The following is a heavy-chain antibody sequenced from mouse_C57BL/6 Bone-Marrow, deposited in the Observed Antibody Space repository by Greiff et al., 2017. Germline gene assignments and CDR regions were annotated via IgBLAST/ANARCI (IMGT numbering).Heavy chain of an antibody. D-gene: IGHD1-2*01. Sequence: VQLKESGPELVKPGASVKISCKASGYAFSSSWMNWVKQRPGKGLEWIGRIYPGDGDTNYNGKFKGKATLTADKSSSTAYMQLSSLTSEDSAVYFCARGGLLRRWGQGTTLTVSS. CDR1: GYAFSSSW. CDR3: ARGGLLRR. J-gene: IGHJ2*01. V-gene: IGHV1-82*01. CDR2: IYPGDGDT.